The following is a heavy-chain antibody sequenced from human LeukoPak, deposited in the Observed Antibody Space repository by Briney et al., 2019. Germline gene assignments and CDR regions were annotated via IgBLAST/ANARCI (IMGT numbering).Heavy chain of an antibody. D-gene: IGHD1-26*01. Sequence: PGGSPRLSCAASGFTFDDCAMHWVRQAPGKGLEWVSLISGDGGGTYYADSVKGRFTISRDNSKNSLYLQMNSLRTEDTALYYCAKARVGSKWGSVDYWGQGILVTVSS. CDR3: AKARVGSKWGSVDY. CDR1: GFTFDDCA. J-gene: IGHJ4*02. CDR2: ISGDGGGT. V-gene: IGHV3-43*02.